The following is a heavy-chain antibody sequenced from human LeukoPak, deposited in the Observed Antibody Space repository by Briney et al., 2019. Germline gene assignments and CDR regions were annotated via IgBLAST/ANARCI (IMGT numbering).Heavy chain of an antibody. CDR1: GFTFSSYA. CDR3: ARDIAAASDAFDI. J-gene: IGHJ3*02. V-gene: IGHV3-23*01. Sequence: PGGSLRLSCAASGFTFSSYAMSWVRQAPGKGLEWVSAISGSGGSTYYADSVKGRFTISRDNAKNSLYLQMNSLRAEDTAVYYCARDIAAASDAFDIWGQGTMVTVSS. D-gene: IGHD6-13*01. CDR2: ISGSGGST.